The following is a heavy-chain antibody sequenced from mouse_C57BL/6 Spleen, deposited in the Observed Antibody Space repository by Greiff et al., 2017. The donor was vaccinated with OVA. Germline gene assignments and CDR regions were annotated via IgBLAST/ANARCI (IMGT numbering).Heavy chain of an antibody. J-gene: IGHJ1*03. CDR1: GYTFTSYW. V-gene: IGHV1-74*01. D-gene: IGHD2-4*01. Sequence: VQLQQPGAELVKPGASVKVSCKASGYTFTSYWMHWVKQRPGQGLEWIGRIHPSDSDTNYNQKFKGKATLTVDKSSSTAYMQLSSLTSADSAVYDCAIGGYYDAYWYFDVWGTGTTVTVSS. CDR2: IHPSDSDT. CDR3: AIGGYYDAYWYFDV.